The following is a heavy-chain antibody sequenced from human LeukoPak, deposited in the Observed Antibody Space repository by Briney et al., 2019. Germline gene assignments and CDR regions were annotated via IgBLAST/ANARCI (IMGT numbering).Heavy chain of an antibody. CDR3: AKAAFYGTTYYFDY. J-gene: IGHJ4*02. V-gene: IGHV3-11*01. CDR1: GFTFSDYY. Sequence: GGSLRLSCAASGFTFSDYYMSWIRQAPGKGLEGVSYISSSGSTIYYADSVKGRFTISRDNAKNSLYLQMNSLRAEDTAVYYCAKAAFYGTTYYFDYWGQGTLVTVSS. D-gene: IGHD1-7*01. CDR2: ISSSGSTI.